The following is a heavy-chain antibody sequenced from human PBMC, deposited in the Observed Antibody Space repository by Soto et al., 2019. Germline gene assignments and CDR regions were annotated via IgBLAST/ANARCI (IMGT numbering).Heavy chain of an antibody. CDR1: GGSISSSSYY. CDR2: MYYSGST. J-gene: IGHJ4*02. CDR3: ARRPVAGTFDY. D-gene: IGHD6-19*01. Sequence: QLQLQESGPGLVKPSETLSLTCTVSGGSISSSSYYWGWIRQPPRKGLEWIGTMYYSGSTYYNPSLKSRVTISVDTSKNQFSLRLSSVTAADTAVYYCARRPVAGTFDYWGQGTLVTVSS. V-gene: IGHV4-39*01.